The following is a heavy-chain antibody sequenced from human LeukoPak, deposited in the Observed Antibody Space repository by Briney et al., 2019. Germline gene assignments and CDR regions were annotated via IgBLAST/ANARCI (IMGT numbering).Heavy chain of an antibody. CDR1: GFTFSTYW. Sequence: TGGSLRLSCAASGFTFSTYWMSWVRQAPGKGLEWVAIVKKDGTEENYVDSVKGRFTISRDNARNSLFLEMNSLRVEDTAVYFCARDRMNGMDVWGQGTTVSVSS. D-gene: IGHD2-15*01. J-gene: IGHJ6*02. CDR2: VKKDGTEE. CDR3: ARDRMNGMDV. V-gene: IGHV3-7*05.